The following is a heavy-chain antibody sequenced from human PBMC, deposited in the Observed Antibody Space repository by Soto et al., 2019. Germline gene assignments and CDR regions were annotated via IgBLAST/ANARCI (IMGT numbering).Heavy chain of an antibody. V-gene: IGHV4-30-4*01. Sequence: HVQLHQSGPRLVKPSQTLSLECSVIGGSVNTGDNYWSWVRQSPGRGLEWIGYIYHTGNTFYNPALENRVTMSVDASKNQFSLTLTSVTAADTAVYFCAREPLDGIDVWGQGTNVTVSS. CDR1: GGSVNTGDNY. J-gene: IGHJ6*02. CDR3: AREPLDGIDV. CDR2: IYHTGNT.